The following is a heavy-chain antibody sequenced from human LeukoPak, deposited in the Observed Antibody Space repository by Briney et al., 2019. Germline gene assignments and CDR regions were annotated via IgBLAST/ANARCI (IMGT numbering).Heavy chain of an antibody. D-gene: IGHD6-13*01. V-gene: IGHV4-4*07. CDR2: IYTSGST. J-gene: IGHJ4*02. CDR1: GGFISSYY. Sequence: KPSETLSLTCSVSGGFISSYYWSWIRQPAGKGLEWIGRIYTSGSTNYNPSLKSRVTMSVDTSKNQFSLDLSSVTAADTAVYYCAGTSSSWYQKIDYWGQGTLVTVSS. CDR3: AGTSSSWYQKIDY.